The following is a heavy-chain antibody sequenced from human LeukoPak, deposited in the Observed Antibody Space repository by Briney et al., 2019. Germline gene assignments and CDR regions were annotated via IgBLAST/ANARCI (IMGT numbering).Heavy chain of an antibody. J-gene: IGHJ4*02. V-gene: IGHV3-21*01. D-gene: IGHD6-6*01. CDR2: ISTSSSYI. CDR1: GITFSSHS. Sequence: GGSLRLSCAASGITFSSHSLNWVRQAPGKGLEWVSSISTSSSYIFYSDSVKGRFTISRDNAKNSLYLQMNSLRAEDTAVYYCARAVQYSSTSLGYWGQGTLVTVSS. CDR3: ARAVQYSSTSLGY.